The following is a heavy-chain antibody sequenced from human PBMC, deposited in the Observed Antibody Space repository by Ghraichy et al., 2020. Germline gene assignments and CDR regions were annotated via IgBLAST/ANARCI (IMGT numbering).Heavy chain of an antibody. J-gene: IGHJ6*01. CDR3: ARGLAGSLLLWFGQHELSNYCMDV. CDR2: IGTAGDT. CDR1: GFTFSSYD. Sequence: GGSLRLSCAASGFTFSSYDMHWVRQATGKGLEWVSAIGTAGDTYYPGSVKGRFTISRENAKNSLYLQMNSLSAGDTAVYYCARGLAGSLLLWFGQHELSNYCMDVWGQGTMVNVS. D-gene: IGHD3-10*01. V-gene: IGHV3-13*01.